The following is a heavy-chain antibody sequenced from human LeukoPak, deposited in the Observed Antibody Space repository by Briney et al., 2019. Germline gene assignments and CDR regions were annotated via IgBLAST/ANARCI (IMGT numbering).Heavy chain of an antibody. D-gene: IGHD4/OR15-4a*01. CDR1: GFSVSDNG. V-gene: IGHV3-23*01. CDR3: ARRAGAYSHPYDY. CDR2: IVGGDGGT. Sequence: GGSLRLSCAAPGFSVSDNGMSWVRQAPGKGLEWVSGIVGGDGGTYYADSVKGRFIISRDNSKNTLYLQMNSLRAEDTAVYYCARRAGAYSHPYDYWGQGTLVTVSS. J-gene: IGHJ4*02.